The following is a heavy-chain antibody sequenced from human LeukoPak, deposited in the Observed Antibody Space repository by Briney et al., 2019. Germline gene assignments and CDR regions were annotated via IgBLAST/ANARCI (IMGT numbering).Heavy chain of an antibody. CDR2: MNPNSGNT. CDR3: AAFLYYDFWSGYSHFDY. V-gene: IGHV1-8*01. Sequence: ASVKVSCKASGYTFTSYDINWVRQATGQGLEWMGWMNPNSGNTGYAQKFQGRVTMTRDMSTSTAYMELSSLRSEDTAVYYCAAFLYYDFWSGYSHFDYWGQGTLVTVSS. CDR1: GYTFTSYD. D-gene: IGHD3-3*01. J-gene: IGHJ4*02.